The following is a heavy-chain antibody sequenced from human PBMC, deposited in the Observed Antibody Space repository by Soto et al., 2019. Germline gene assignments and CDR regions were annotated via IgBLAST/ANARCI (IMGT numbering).Heavy chain of an antibody. CDR1: GFTFSSYA. V-gene: IGHV3-30-3*01. J-gene: IGHJ5*02. CDR3: ARDQVSDSSGYLRRQFGP. D-gene: IGHD3-22*01. CDR2: ISYIGNNQ. Sequence: PGESLKISCAASGFTFSSYAMHWVRQAPGEGLQWVAAISYIGNNQYYADSVKGRFTISRDNSKNTLYLEMTSLRPEDTAVYYCARDQVSDSSGYLRRQFGPWGQGTLVTVSS.